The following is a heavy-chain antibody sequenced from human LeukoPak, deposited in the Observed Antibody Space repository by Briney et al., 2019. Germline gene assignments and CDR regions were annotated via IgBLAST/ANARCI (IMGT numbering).Heavy chain of an antibody. Sequence: GGSLRLSCAASGFTFSNYNMNWVRQAPGKAMEWVSSITSSGTYIFYADSVKGRFTISRDNAKTSLYLQMNTLRAEDTAVYYCARHLSGVTGYTYGRGIDYWGQGTLVTVSS. J-gene: IGHJ4*02. CDR3: ARHLSGVTGYTYGRGIDY. V-gene: IGHV3-21*01. CDR1: GFTFSNYN. CDR2: ITSSGTYI. D-gene: IGHD5-18*01.